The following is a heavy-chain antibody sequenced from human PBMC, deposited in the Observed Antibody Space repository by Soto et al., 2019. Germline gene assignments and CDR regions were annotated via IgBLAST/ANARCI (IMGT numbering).Heavy chain of an antibody. CDR2: IKEDGSEK. CDR1: GFSFNTYW. V-gene: IGHV3-7*03. J-gene: IGHJ4*02. Sequence: GGSLRLSCAASGFSFNTYWMSWVRQAPGKGLEWVAKIKEDGSEKNYVDSVKGRFTISRDNAKNSLSLQMNSLRVEDTAVYYCARDYGGNPGIYWGLGTLVTVSS. D-gene: IGHD4-17*01. CDR3: ARDYGGNPGIY.